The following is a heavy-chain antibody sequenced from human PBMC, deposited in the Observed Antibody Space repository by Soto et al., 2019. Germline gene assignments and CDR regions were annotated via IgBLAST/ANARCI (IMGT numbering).Heavy chain of an antibody. V-gene: IGHV1-8*01. CDR3: ARGRRYCTTTSCYPPALFPYGMDV. D-gene: IGHD2-2*01. CDR1: GYTFTNYD. CDR2: INPDSDNT. J-gene: IGHJ6*02. Sequence: ASVKVSYKTSGYTFTNYDINWVRQAAGQGLEWMGWINPDSDNTGYAQKFQGRVTMTRDTSISTAYMELNSLRSEDTAVYYCARGRRYCTTTSCYPPALFPYGMDVWGQGTTVTVSS.